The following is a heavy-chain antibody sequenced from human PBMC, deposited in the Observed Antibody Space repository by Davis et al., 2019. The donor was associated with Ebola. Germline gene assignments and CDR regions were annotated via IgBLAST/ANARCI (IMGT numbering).Heavy chain of an antibody. V-gene: IGHV1-69*04. Sequence: SVKVSCKASGGTFSSYAISWVRQAPGQGLEWMGRIIPILGIANYAQKFQGRVTITADKSTSTAYMELSSLRSEDTAVYYCAKDRGSVVVVAGDAFDIWGQGTMVTVSS. CDR3: AKDRGSVVVVAGDAFDI. CDR2: IIPILGIA. J-gene: IGHJ3*02. D-gene: IGHD2-15*01. CDR1: GGTFSSYA.